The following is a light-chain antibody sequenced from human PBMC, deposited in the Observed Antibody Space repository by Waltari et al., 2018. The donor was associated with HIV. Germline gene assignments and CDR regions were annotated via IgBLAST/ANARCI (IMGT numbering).Light chain of an antibody. CDR2: EVT. Sequence: QSALTQPASVSGSPGQSITIPCTGTSSNVGSDDLVSWYQQHPGEAPKLIIYEVTKRPSGVPIRFSVSKSGNTASLTISGLQCEDEADYFCCSCPRSGIRYVFGTGTKVTVL. CDR3: CSCPRSGIRYV. J-gene: IGLJ1*01. CDR1: SSNVGSDDL. V-gene: IGLV2-23*02.